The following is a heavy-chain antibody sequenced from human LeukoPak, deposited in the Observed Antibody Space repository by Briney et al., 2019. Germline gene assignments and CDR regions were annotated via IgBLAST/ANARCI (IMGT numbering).Heavy chain of an antibody. D-gene: IGHD5-24*01. CDR3: AVSTTTMATRTLDY. CDR1: GGSFSTYY. CDR2: INQSGST. J-gene: IGHJ4*02. Sequence: SETLSLTCAVYGGSFSTYYCTWIRQPPGKGLDWIGEINQSGSTKYNPSLKSRVTISIDTSKNQFSLKLRSVTAADTAVYYCAVSTTTMATRTLDYWGQGTLVTVSS. V-gene: IGHV4-34*01.